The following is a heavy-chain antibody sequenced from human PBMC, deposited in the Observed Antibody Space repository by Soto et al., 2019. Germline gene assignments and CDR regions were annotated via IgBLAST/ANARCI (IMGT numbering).Heavy chain of an antibody. D-gene: IGHD6-13*01. CDR2: IYYSGST. CDR3: ASLARGIAAAGTYYYYMDV. V-gene: IGHV4-39*01. Sequence: SETLSLTCTVSGGSISSSSYYWGWIRQPPGKGLEWIGSIYYSGSTYYNPSLKSRVTISVDTSKNQFSLKLRSVTAADTAVYYCASLARGIAAAGTYYYYMDVWGKGTTVTVSS. CDR1: GGSISSSSYY. J-gene: IGHJ6*03.